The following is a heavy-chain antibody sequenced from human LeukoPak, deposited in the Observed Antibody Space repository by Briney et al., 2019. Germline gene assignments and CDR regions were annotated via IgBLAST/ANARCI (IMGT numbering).Heavy chain of an antibody. J-gene: IGHJ6*02. V-gene: IGHV3-30-3*01. Sequence: GGSLRLSCAASGFTFSSYAMHWVRQAPGKELEWVAVISYDGSNKYYADSVKGRFTISRDNSKNTLYLQMISLRAEDTAVYYCARERLLVVPAAIRNYYYGMDVWGQGTTVTVSS. D-gene: IGHD2-2*02. CDR1: GFTFSSYA. CDR2: ISYDGSNK. CDR3: ARERLLVVPAAIRNYYYGMDV.